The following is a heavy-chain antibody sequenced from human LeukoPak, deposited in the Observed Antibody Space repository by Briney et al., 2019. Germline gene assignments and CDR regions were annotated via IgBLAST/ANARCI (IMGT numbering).Heavy chain of an antibody. CDR3: AIIIGPDLGYCINGVCYIFDY. CDR1: GGTFSSYA. J-gene: IGHJ4*02. CDR2: NIPIFGTA. Sequence: ASVKVSCKASGGTFSSYAISWVRQAPGQGLEWMGGNIPIFGTANYAQKFQGRVTITTDESTSTAYMELSSLRSEDTAVYYCAIIIGPDLGYCINGVCYIFDYWGQGTLVTVSS. D-gene: IGHD2-8*01. V-gene: IGHV1-69*05.